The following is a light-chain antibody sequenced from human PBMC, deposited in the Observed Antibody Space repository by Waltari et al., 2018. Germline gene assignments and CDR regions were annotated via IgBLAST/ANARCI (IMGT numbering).Light chain of an antibody. CDR1: SSDVGGYNY. J-gene: IGLJ1*01. CDR3: CSYAGRYTYV. CDR2: DVS. V-gene: IGLV2-11*01. Sequence: QSALTQPRSVSGSPGQSVPISRTGASSDVGGYNYVSWYQQPPGKAPKLMIYDVSKRPSGVPDRFSGSKSGDTASLTISGLRAEDEADYYCCSYAGRYTYVFGTGTKVTVL.